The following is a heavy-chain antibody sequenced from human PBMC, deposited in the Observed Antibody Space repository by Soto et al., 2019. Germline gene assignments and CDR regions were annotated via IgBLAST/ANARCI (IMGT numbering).Heavy chain of an antibody. V-gene: IGHV4-31*03. J-gene: IGHJ5*02. CDR2: IYYSGST. D-gene: IGHD6-13*01. CDR3: ARGIAAAGTPGGWFDP. Sequence: SETLSLTCTVSGGSISSGGYYWSWIRQHPGKGLEWIGYIYYSGSTYYNPSLKSRVTISVDTSKNQFSLKLSSVTAADTAVYYCARGIAAAGTPGGWFDPWGQGTLVTVSS. CDR1: GGSISSGGYY.